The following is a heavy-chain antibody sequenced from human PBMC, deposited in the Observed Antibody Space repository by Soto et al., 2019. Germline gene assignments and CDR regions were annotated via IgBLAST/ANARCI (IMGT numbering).Heavy chain of an antibody. CDR3: ARDFDADSRTDFDY. D-gene: IGHD4-17*01. V-gene: IGHV3-11*01. CDR2: ISGNGRII. CDR1: GFIFSDYY. Sequence: QVQLVESGGGLVKPGGSLRLSCATSGFIFSDYYMHWIRQAPGKGLEWISYISGNGRIIQYADSAKGRFTISRDNAQNSLYLQMNSIRAEDPALYFCARDFDADSRTDFDYWGQGTLVTVSS. J-gene: IGHJ4*02.